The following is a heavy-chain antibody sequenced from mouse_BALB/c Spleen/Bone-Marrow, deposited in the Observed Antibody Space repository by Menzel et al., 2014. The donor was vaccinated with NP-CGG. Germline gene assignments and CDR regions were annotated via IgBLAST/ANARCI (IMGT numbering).Heavy chain of an antibody. Sequence: QVQLQQSGPGLVAPSQSLSITCTVSEFSLSSYGVHWVRQPPGKGLEWLGVIWAGGSINYNSALMSRLSISKDNSKSXVFLKMKSLQNDDTAMYYCARDGRGSYGSSGYAMDYWGQGASVTASS. CDR3: ARDGRGSYGSSGYAMDY. D-gene: IGHD1-1*01. CDR2: IWAGGSI. J-gene: IGHJ4*01. V-gene: IGHV2-9*02. CDR1: EFSLSSYG.